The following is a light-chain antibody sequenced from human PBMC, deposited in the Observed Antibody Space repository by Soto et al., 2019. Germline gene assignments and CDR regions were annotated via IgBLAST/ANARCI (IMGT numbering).Light chain of an antibody. V-gene: IGLV2-8*01. Sequence: QSVLTQPPSASGSPGQSVTISCTGTSSDVGDYNYVSWYQQHPGKAPKLMIYEVNKRPSGVPDRFPGSKAGNTASLTVFGLQAEDEADYYCSSYAGSDVFVFGTGTKVTVL. J-gene: IGLJ1*01. CDR2: EVN. CDR3: SSYAGSDVFV. CDR1: SSDVGDYNY.